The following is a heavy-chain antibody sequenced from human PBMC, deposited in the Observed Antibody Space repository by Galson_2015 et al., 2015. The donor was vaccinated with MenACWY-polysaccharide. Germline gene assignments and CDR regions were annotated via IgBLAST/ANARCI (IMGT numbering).Heavy chain of an antibody. CDR3: ARVRYSTGKYQFDY. D-gene: IGHD2-2*01. CDR2: IGGCGSNT. CDR1: GFTFSNYD. V-gene: IGHV3-23*01. Sequence: SLRLCCAASGFTFSNYDMSWVGQAPGTGLEWVSTIGGCGSNTHYEDSVKGRFTISRDNSKNTLSLQMNSLRAEDTAVYYCARVRYSTGKYQFDYWGQGTLVAVSS. J-gene: IGHJ4*02.